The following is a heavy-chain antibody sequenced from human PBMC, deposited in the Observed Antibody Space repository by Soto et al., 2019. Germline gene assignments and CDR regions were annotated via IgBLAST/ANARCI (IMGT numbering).Heavy chain of an antibody. D-gene: IGHD3-3*01. CDR3: AGWAVGIMIFGVPKDY. Sequence: PSETLSLTCTVSGGSVSGGSYCWSWIRQPPGKGLEWIGEINHSGSANYNPSLKSRVTISVDTSKNQFSLKLTSVTAADTAVYYCAGWAVGIMIFGVPKDYWSQGTQVTVSS. CDR2: INHSGSA. V-gene: IGHV4-34*01. J-gene: IGHJ4*02. CDR1: GGSVSGGSYC.